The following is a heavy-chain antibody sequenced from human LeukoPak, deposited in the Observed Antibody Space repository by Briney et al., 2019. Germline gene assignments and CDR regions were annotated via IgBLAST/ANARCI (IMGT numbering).Heavy chain of an antibody. V-gene: IGHV4-4*02. CDR3: SRESGAFSPFGY. D-gene: IGHD1-26*01. Sequence: PSETLSLTCGVSGGSISSTNWYSWVRQPPGQGLEWIGEISPSGLTNYNPSLKSRATMSLDKSKNLLSLTLTSVTAADTAVYYCSRESGAFSPFGYWGQGTLVTVTS. CDR1: GGSISSTNW. CDR2: ISPSGLT. J-gene: IGHJ4*02.